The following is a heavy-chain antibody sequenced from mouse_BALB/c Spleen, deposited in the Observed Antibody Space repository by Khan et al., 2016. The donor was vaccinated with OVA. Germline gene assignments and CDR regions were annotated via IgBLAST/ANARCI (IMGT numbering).Heavy chain of an antibody. D-gene: IGHD4-1*01. CDR3: APAGTGDYFDY. J-gene: IGHJ2*01. Sequence: MQLKESGAELVKPGASVKLSCTASGFNIKDTHMHWVKQRPEQGLEWTGRIDPANDNSKYDPRFQGKATITADTSSNTAYLHLSSLTSEDTAVYYCAPAGTGDYFDYWGQGTTLTVSS. CDR2: IDPANDNS. V-gene: IGHV14-3*02. CDR1: GFNIKDTH.